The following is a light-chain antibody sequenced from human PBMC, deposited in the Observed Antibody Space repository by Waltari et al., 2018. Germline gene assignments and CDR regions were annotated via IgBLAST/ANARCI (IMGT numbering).Light chain of an antibody. V-gene: IGKV1-9*01. Sequence: DIQLTQSPSFLSASVGDRVNITCRASQGISNYLAWYQQKPGKAPKLLIYAASTLQDGVPSRFSGSGSGTEFTLTISSLQPEDFATYFCQQLDDYPPWTFGQGTKVEIK. CDR2: AAS. J-gene: IGKJ1*01. CDR3: QQLDDYPPWT. CDR1: QGISNY.